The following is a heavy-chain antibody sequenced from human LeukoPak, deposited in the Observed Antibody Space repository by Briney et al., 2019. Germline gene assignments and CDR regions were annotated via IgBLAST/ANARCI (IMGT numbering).Heavy chain of an antibody. CDR3: ARNLGGCTSTSCYSDFDI. V-gene: IGHV3-53*01. J-gene: IGHJ4*02. CDR1: GFTVSSNY. CDR2: IYSGGST. D-gene: IGHD2-2*01. Sequence: GGSLRLSCAASGFTVSSNYVSWVRQAPGKGLEWVSVIYSGGSTYYADSVKGRFTISRDNAKNSLYLQMSSLRAEDTAVYYCARNLGGCTSTSCYSDFDIWGQGNLVTVSP.